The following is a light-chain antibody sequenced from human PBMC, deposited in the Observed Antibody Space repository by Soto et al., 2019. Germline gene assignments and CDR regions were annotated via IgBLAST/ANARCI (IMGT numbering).Light chain of an antibody. CDR3: QQYSSVPR. J-gene: IGKJ3*01. Sequence: DIQMTQSPSSLSASVGDRVTITCRASQGISNYIAWYQQKPGKAPKLLIYAASTLQSGVPSRFSGSGSGTDFTLTINSLQPEDVATYSCQQYSSVPRFGPGTKVDIK. V-gene: IGKV1-27*01. CDR2: AAS. CDR1: QGISNY.